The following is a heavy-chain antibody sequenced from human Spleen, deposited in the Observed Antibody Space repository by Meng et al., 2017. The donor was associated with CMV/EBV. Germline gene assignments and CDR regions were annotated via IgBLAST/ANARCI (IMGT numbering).Heavy chain of an antibody. CDR1: GFSLNNTKMG. CDR2: IFSNDEK. V-gene: IGHV2-26*01. D-gene: IGHD6-6*01. CDR3: ARVAARRGWFDT. Sequence: SGPTLVKPTKTLTLTCTVSGFSLNNTKMGVSWIRQPPGKALEWLAHIFSNDEKSYSTSLKRRLSISKDTSKSQVVLTMTNMDPVDTATYYCARVAARRGWFDTWGQGTLVTVSS. J-gene: IGHJ5*02.